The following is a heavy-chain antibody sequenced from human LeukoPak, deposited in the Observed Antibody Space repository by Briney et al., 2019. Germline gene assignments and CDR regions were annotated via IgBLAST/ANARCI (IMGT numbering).Heavy chain of an antibody. Sequence: SETLSLTCTVSGGSISGHYWSWIRQPAGKGLEWIGRIYTSGSTNYNPSLKSRVIMSVDTSKNQFSLQLNSVTPEDTAVYYCARAARLSLKWIQLYFDYWGQGTLVTVSS. J-gene: IGHJ4*02. CDR1: GGSISGHY. D-gene: IGHD5-18*01. CDR2: IYTSGST. V-gene: IGHV4-4*07. CDR3: ARAARLSLKWIQLYFDY.